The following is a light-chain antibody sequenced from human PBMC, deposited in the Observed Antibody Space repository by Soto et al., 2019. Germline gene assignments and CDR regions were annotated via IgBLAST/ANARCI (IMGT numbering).Light chain of an antibody. CDR2: YDD. J-gene: IGLJ1*01. CDR1: SSNIGNNA. V-gene: IGLV1-36*01. Sequence: QSVLTQPPSVSEAPRQRVTISCSGSSSNIGNNAVNWYQQLPGKAPKLLIYYDDLLPSGVSDRFSGSKSGTSASLAISGLQSEDEADYYCAAWDDSLNGSYVFGTGTKLTVL. CDR3: AAWDDSLNGSYV.